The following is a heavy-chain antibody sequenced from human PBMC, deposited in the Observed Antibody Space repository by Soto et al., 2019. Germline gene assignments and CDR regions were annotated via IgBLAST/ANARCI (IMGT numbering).Heavy chain of an antibody. V-gene: IGHV1-69*13. D-gene: IGHD4-4*01. J-gene: IGHJ6*02. CDR2: IIPLFRTA. Sequence: GASVKVSCKASGGTVTNYAISWERQAPGQGLEWMGGIIPLFRTANYAQKYQGRVTITADESTSTAYMELRSLTSEDTAVYYCARGATVGQGYYYGMDVWGQGTTVTVPS. CDR1: GGTVTNYA. CDR3: ARGATVGQGYYYGMDV.